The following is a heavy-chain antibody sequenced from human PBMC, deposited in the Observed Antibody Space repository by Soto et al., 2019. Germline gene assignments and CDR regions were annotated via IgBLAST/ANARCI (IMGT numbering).Heavy chain of an antibody. CDR3: TRDGVSISGAGRTYNGMDV. V-gene: IGHV3-48*03. J-gene: IGHJ6*02. CDR1: GFSLSGYE. D-gene: IGHD6-19*01. CDR2: ISSSGSTI. Sequence: HPGGSLRLSCAASGFSLSGYEMNLVRQAPGRGLEWVSDISSSGSTIYYADAVKGRFTISRDNANNLLFLQMNSLSGEDTAVYYCTRDGVSISGAGRTYNGMDVWGQGATVTVSS.